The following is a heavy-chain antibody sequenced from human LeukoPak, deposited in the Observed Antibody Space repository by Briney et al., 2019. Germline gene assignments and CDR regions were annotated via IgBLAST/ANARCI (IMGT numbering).Heavy chain of an antibody. V-gene: IGHV4-59*08. Sequence: ASETLSLTCTVSGGSISSYYWSWIRQPPGKGLEWIGYIYYSGSTYYNPSLKSRVTISVDTSKNQFSLKLSSVTAADTAVYYCASRGGSGWPYYYYYYMDVWGKGTTVTISS. CDR1: GGSISSYY. CDR2: IYYSGST. D-gene: IGHD6-19*01. CDR3: ASRGGSGWPYYYYYYMDV. J-gene: IGHJ6*03.